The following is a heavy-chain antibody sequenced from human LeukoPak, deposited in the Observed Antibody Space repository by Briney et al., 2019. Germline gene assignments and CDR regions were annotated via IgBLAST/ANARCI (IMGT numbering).Heavy chain of an antibody. CDR3: ARRASLLVGATDY. J-gene: IGHJ4*02. CDR2: ISAYNGNT. CDR1: GYTFTSYG. V-gene: IGHV1-18*01. D-gene: IGHD1-26*01. Sequence: GASVTVSCKASGYTFTSYGMSWVRQAPGQGLEWMGWISAYNGNTNYAQNLQGRVTMTTDTSTSTACMELRSLRPDDTAVYYCARRASLLVGATDYWGQGTLVTVSS.